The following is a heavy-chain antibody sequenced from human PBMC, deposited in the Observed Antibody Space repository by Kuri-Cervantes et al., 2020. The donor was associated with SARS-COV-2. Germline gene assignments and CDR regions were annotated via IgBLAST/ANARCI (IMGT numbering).Heavy chain of an antibody. J-gene: IGHJ5*02. Sequence: GGSLRLSCAASGFTFSSYWMSWVRQAPGKGLEWVANIKQDGSEKYYVDSVKGRFTISRDNAKNSLYLQMNSLRAEDTAVYYCARVLNSGSYPYRGNWFDPWGQGTLVTVSS. V-gene: IGHV3-7*05. D-gene: IGHD3-10*01. CDR3: ARVLNSGSYPYRGNWFDP. CDR2: IKQDGSEK. CDR1: GFTFSSYW.